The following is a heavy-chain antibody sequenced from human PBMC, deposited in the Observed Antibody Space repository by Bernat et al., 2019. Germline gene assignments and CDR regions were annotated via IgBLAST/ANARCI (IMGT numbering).Heavy chain of an antibody. Sequence: QLQLQESGPGLVKPSETLSLICTVSGASISTTGYYWGWIRQPPGKGLEWIGSIYYTGTTYYNPSLMSRVTMSVDTSNNQFSLKLSSVTAAETAVYYCARRQGCSGSSCYSLWFDPWGQGTLVTVSS. V-gene: IGHV4-39*01. D-gene: IGHD2-15*01. CDR2: IYYTGTT. J-gene: IGHJ5*02. CDR3: ARRQGCSGSSCYSLWFDP. CDR1: GASISTTGYY.